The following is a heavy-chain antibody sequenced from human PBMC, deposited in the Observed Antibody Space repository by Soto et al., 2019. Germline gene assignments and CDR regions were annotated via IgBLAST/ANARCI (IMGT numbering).Heavy chain of an antibody. J-gene: IGHJ1*01. CDR3: ARGGVY. D-gene: IGHD2-8*01. Sequence: VGSLRLSCEATGFTFSSHEMNWIRQTPGKRLEWIAKISGSGSTINYADSVKGRFTISRDNVQRTLHLQMDSLRVEDTGVYYCARGGVYWGRGTLGTVSS. CDR1: GFTFSSHE. CDR2: ISGSGSTI. V-gene: IGHV3-48*03.